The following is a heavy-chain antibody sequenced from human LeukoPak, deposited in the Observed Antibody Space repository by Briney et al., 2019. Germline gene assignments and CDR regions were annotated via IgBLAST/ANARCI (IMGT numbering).Heavy chain of an antibody. CDR3: ARPLAPWWELRGGPNAFDI. V-gene: IGHV3-11*01. CDR2: ISSSGSTI. CDR1: GFTFSDYY. D-gene: IGHD1-26*01. J-gene: IGHJ3*02. Sequence: PGGSLRLSCAASGFTFSDYYMSWIRQAPGKGLEWVSYISSSGSTIYYADSVKGRFTISRGNAKNSLYLQMNSLRAEDTAVYYCARPLAPWWELRGGPNAFDIWGQGTMVTVSS.